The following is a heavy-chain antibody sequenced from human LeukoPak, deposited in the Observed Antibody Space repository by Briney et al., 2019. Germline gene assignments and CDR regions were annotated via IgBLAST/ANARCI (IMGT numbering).Heavy chain of an antibody. CDR1: AYTFTSYD. CDR2: MNPNSGNT. V-gene: IGHV1-8*01. D-gene: IGHD3-10*01. Sequence: ASVKASCKASAYTFTSYDINWVRQATGQGLEWMGWMNPNSGNTGYAQQFQGRITMNRNTSISTAYMELGSLRSEHTAVYFCARVRDLSDYYYPGSHRGFDYWGQGPLVTVSS. J-gene: IGHJ4*02. CDR3: ARVRDLSDYYYPGSHRGFDY.